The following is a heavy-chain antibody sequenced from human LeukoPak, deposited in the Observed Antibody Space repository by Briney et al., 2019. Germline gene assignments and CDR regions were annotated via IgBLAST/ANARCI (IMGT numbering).Heavy chain of an antibody. J-gene: IGHJ4*02. CDR3: ARDIWGSTGNFDY. CDR1: GFTFSSYA. CDR2: ISYDGSNK. D-gene: IGHD3-16*01. Sequence: GRSLRLSCAASGFTFSSYAMHWVRQAPGKGLEWVAVISYDGSNKYYADSVKGRFTISRDNSKNTLYLQMNSLRAEDTAVYYCARDIWGSTGNFDYWGQGTLVTVSS. V-gene: IGHV3-30-3*01.